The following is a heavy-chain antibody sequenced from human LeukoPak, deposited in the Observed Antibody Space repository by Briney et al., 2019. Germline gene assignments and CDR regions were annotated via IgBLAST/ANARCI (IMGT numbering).Heavy chain of an antibody. J-gene: IGHJ6*02. V-gene: IGHV1-69*13. CDR1: GYTFSNFG. CDR3: ARAYGSGTMGLYYYYGMDV. D-gene: IGHD3-10*01. Sequence: SVKVSCKASGYTFSNFGFSWVRQAPGQGLEWMGGIIPIFGTANYAQKFQGRVTITADESTSTAYMELSSLRSEDTAVYYCARAYGSGTMGLYYYYGMDVWGQGTTVTVSS. CDR2: IIPIFGTA.